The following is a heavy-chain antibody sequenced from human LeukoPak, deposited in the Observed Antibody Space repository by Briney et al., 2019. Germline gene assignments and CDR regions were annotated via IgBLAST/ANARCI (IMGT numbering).Heavy chain of an antibody. CDR1: GFRFNAYN. CDR3: AKDGGRYRFDY. D-gene: IGHD3-16*02. V-gene: IGHV3-30*02. CDR2: IRNDETEI. Sequence: PGGSLRLSCAAPGFRFNAYNIHWIRQAPGRGLEWVSFIRNDETEIHYADFAKGRFTVSRDKSNNLLYLQMNSLRPDDTALYYCAKDGGRYRFDYWGQGTMVTVSS. J-gene: IGHJ4*02.